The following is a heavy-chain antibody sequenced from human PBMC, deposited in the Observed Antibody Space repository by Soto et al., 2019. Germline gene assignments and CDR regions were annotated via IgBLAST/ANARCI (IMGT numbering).Heavy chain of an antibody. Sequence: ASVKVSCKASGGTFSSYAISWVRQAPGQGLEWMGGIIPLFGTAKYAQKFQGRVTITVDESTRTGYMELSSLRSEDTAVYYCATMGQETTFYGSGSGFDMDVWGQGTTVTVYS. J-gene: IGHJ6*02. CDR3: ATMGQETTFYGSGSGFDMDV. CDR1: GGTFSSYA. D-gene: IGHD3-10*01. CDR2: IIPLFGTA. V-gene: IGHV1-69*13.